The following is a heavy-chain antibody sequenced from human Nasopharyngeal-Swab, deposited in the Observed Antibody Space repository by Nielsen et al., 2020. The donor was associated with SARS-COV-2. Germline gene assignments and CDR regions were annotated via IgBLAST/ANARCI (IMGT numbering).Heavy chain of an antibody. J-gene: IGHJ4*02. V-gene: IGHV3-23*01. CDR1: GFTFSSYA. CDR3: AKRPTGSTFGD. CDR2: ISGSGGST. D-gene: IGHD3-16*01. Sequence: EGSLRLSCAASGFTFSSYAMSWVRQAPGKGLEWVSAISGSGGSTYYADSVKGRFTISRDNSKNTLYLQMNSLRAEDTAVYYCAKRPTGSTFGDWGQGTLVTVSS.